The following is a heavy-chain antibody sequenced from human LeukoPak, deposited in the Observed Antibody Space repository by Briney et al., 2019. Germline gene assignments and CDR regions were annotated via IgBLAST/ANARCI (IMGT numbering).Heavy chain of an antibody. CDR2: IYHSGST. D-gene: IGHD1-26*01. CDR1: GGSISSSSYY. CDR3: ARDPVGATTDY. V-gene: IGHV4-39*07. J-gene: IGHJ4*02. Sequence: PSETLSLTCTVSGGSISSSSYYWGWIRQPPGKGLEWIGSIYHSGSTYYNPSLKSRVTISVDTSKNQFSLKLGSVTAADTAVYYCARDPVGATTDYWGQGTLVTVSS.